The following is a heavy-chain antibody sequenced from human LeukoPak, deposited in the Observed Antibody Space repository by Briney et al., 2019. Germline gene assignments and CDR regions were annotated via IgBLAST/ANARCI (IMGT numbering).Heavy chain of an antibody. Sequence: ASVKVSCKASGYTFTGYYMHWVRQAPGQGLEWMGWINPNSGGTNYAQKFQGRVTMTRDTSISTAYMELSRLRSDDTAVYYCARDRRSSWGRYFDYWGQGTLVTVSS. CDR3: ARDRRSSWGRYFDY. V-gene: IGHV1-2*02. J-gene: IGHJ4*02. CDR2: INPNSGGT. CDR1: GYTFTGYY. D-gene: IGHD6-13*01.